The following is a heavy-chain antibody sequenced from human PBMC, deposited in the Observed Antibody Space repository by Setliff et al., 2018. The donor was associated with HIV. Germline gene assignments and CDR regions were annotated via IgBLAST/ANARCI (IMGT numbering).Heavy chain of an antibody. Sequence: GGSLRLSCAASGFTFSSYAMSWVRQAPGKGLEWVSAISGSGGSTYYADSVKGRFTISRDNAKNSLYLQMNSLRAEDTALYYCARVGYSTGWYNWFDPWGQGTLVTVSS. D-gene: IGHD6-19*01. V-gene: IGHV3-23*01. J-gene: IGHJ5*02. CDR1: GFTFSSYA. CDR3: ARVGYSTGWYNWFDP. CDR2: ISGSGGST.